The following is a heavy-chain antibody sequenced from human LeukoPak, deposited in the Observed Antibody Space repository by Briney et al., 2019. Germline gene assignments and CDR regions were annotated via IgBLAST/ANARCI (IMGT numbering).Heavy chain of an antibody. CDR2: ISYDGSNK. Sequence: PGGSLRLSCAASGFTFSSYGMHWGRQAPGKGLEWVAVISYDGSNKYYADSVKGRFTISRDNSKNTLYLQMNSLRAEDTAVYYCAKRGVGYSSGWFDLDYWGQGTLVTVSS. D-gene: IGHD6-19*01. CDR3: AKRGVGYSSGWFDLDY. V-gene: IGHV3-30*18. J-gene: IGHJ4*02. CDR1: GFTFSSYG.